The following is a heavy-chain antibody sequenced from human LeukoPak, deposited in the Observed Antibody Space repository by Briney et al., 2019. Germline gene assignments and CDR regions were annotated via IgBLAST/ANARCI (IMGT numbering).Heavy chain of an antibody. CDR3: AKDRGSLVVDY. Sequence: GGSLRLSCAASGFTFSSYEMNWVRQAPGKGLEGVSYISSSGSTIYYADSAKGRFTISRDNSKNTLYLQMNSLRAEDTAVYYCAKDRGSLVVDYWGQGTLVTVSS. J-gene: IGHJ4*02. CDR2: ISSSGSTI. D-gene: IGHD1-26*01. V-gene: IGHV3-48*03. CDR1: GFTFSSYE.